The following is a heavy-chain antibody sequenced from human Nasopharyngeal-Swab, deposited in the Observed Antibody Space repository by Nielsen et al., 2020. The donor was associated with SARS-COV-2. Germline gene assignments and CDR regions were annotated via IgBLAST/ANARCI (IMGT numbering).Heavy chain of an antibody. J-gene: IGHJ5*02. Sequence: ASVKVSCKVSGYTLTELSMHWVRQAPGKGLEWMGGFDPEDGETIYAQKFQGRVTMTEDTSTDTAYMELSSLRSEDTAVYYCATSPVSPVAVAAINWFDPWGQGTLVTVSS. CDR2: FDPEDGET. CDR1: GYTLTELS. D-gene: IGHD6-19*01. CDR3: ATSPVSPVAVAAINWFDP. V-gene: IGHV1-24*01.